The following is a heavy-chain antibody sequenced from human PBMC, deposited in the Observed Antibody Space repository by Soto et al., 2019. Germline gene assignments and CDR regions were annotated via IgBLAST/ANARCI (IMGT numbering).Heavy chain of an antibody. J-gene: IGHJ5*02. Sequence: GGSLRLSCAASGFTFSSYSMNWVRQAPGKGLEWVSAISGSGGSTYYADSVKGRITISRDNSKNTLYLQMNSLRAEDTAVYYCAKDVSARYVDGLLYPQYNWFDPWGKGTLVTVSS. CDR3: AKDVSARYVDGLLYPQYNWFDP. CDR2: ISGSGGST. D-gene: IGHD3-9*01. CDR1: GFTFSSYS. V-gene: IGHV3-23*01.